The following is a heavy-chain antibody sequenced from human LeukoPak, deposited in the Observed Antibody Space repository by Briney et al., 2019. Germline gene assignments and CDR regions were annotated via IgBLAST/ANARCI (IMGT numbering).Heavy chain of an antibody. V-gene: IGHV3-30-3*01. CDR3: ARDEKDYGSGDDAFDI. J-gene: IGHJ3*02. CDR2: ISYDGSNK. D-gene: IGHD3-10*01. CDR1: GFTFSSYA. Sequence: PGRSLRLSCAASGFTFSSYAMHWVRQAPGKGLEWVAVISYDGSNKYYADTVKGRFTISRDNSKNTLYLQMNSLRAEDTAVYYCARDEKDYGSGDDAFDIWGRGTMVTVSS.